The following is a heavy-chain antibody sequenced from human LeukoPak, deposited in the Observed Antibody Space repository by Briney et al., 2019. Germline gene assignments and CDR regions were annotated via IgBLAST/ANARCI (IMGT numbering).Heavy chain of an antibody. J-gene: IGHJ5*02. CDR3: AREGGDYDSSGYYGTFDP. CDR1: GFTFSNFW. D-gene: IGHD3-22*01. Sequence: PGGSLRLSCAASGFTFSNFWMHWVRQAPGKGLVWVALIYGDGSFTRYADSVKGRFTISRDNSKNTLYLQMNSLRAEDTAVYYCAREGGDYDSSGYYGTFDPWGQGTLVTVSS. CDR2: IYGDGSFT. V-gene: IGHV3-74*01.